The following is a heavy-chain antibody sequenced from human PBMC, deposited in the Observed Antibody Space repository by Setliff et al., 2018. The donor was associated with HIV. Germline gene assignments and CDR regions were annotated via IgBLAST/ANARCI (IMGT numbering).Heavy chain of an antibody. D-gene: IGHD3-10*01. Sequence: SVKVSCKASGGTFSSYAISWVRQAPGQGLEWMGGIIPIFGTANYAQKFQGRVTITADESTSTAYMELSSLRSEDTAVYYCVRDIKYASGSSYLGPSPGFDYWGQGTLVTVSS. J-gene: IGHJ4*02. CDR3: VRDIKYASGSSYLGPSPGFDY. CDR1: GGTFSSYA. V-gene: IGHV1-69*13. CDR2: IIPIFGTA.